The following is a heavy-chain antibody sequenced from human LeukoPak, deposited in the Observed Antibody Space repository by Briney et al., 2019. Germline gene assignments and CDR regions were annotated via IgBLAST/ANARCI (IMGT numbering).Heavy chain of an antibody. CDR3: AKATRAPSKSLIAVAFDY. V-gene: IGHV3-23*01. CDR1: GFTFSSYA. D-gene: IGHD6-19*01. J-gene: IGHJ4*02. Sequence: GGSLRLSCAASGFTFSSYAMSWVRQAPGKGLEWVSAISGSGGSTYYADSVKGRFTISRDNSKNTLYLQMNSLRAEDTAVYYCAKATRAPSKSLIAVAFDYWGQGTLVTVSS. CDR2: ISGSGGST.